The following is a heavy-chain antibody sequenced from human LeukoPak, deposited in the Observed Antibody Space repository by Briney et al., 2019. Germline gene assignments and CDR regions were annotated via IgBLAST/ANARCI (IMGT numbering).Heavy chain of an antibody. V-gene: IGHV1-8*01. CDR2: MNTNSGNT. J-gene: IGHJ5*02. CDR1: GYTFTSYD. CDR3: ARGPIVVVPDAILGNWFDP. Sequence: ASVKVSCKASGYTFTSYDINWVRQATGQGLEWVGWMNTNSGNTSYTHKFQGRVTMTRNTSISTAYMELSSLRSEDTAVYYCARGPIVVVPDAILGNWFDPWGEGSLVTVSS. D-gene: IGHD2-2*02.